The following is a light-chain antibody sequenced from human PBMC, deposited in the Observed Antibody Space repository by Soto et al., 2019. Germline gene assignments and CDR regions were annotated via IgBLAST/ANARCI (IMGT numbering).Light chain of an antibody. J-gene: IGKJ1*01. Sequence: EIVLTQSPGTLSLSPGEGATLSCRASQSVSNNYLAWYQQKPGQAPRLLIYGASTRATGIPARFSGSGSGTDFTLTISRLEPEDFAVYYCQQFRTFGQGTKVDIK. CDR3: QQFRT. CDR1: QSVSNNY. CDR2: GAS. V-gene: IGKV3-20*01.